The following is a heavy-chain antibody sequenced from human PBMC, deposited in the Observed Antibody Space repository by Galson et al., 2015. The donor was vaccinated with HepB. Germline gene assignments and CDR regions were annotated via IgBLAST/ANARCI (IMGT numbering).Heavy chain of an antibody. J-gene: IGHJ6*02. CDR2: IYYSGST. Sequence: LSLTCTVSGGSISSSSYYWGWIRQPPGKGLEWIGSIYYSGSTYYNPSLKSRVTISVDTSKNQFSLKLSPVTAADTAVYYCARSGSGSYYNYYYGMDVWGQGTTVTVSS. V-gene: IGHV4-39*01. D-gene: IGHD3-10*01. CDR3: ARSGSGSYYNYYYGMDV. CDR1: GGSISSSSYY.